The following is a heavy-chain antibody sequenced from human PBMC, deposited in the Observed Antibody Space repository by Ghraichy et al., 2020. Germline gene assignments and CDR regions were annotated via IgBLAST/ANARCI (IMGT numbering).Heavy chain of an antibody. D-gene: IGHD3-22*01. Sequence: SQTLSLTCVVSGGSISSSSYYWGWVRQPPGKGLEWIGTIYFSGSTYYYNPSLKSRVTISVDTSKNQFSLNLSSVTAADTAVYFCARPFGYFESYFDPWGQGTLVTVSS. V-gene: IGHV4-39*01. CDR1: GGSISSSSYY. CDR2: IYFSGSTY. CDR3: ARPFGYFESYFDP. J-gene: IGHJ4*02.